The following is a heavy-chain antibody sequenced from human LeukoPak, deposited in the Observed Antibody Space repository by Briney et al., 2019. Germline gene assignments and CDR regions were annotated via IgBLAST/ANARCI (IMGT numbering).Heavy chain of an antibody. V-gene: IGHV4-61*01. Sequence: RASETLSLTCTVSGVSVSSGSYYWSWIRQPPGKGLEWIGYIYYSGSTNYNPSLKSRVTISVDTSKNQFSLKLSSVTAADTAVYYCARDSIGENYYYGMDVWGQGTTVTVSS. CDR2: IYYSGST. J-gene: IGHJ6*02. D-gene: IGHD3-16*01. CDR1: GVSVSSGSYY. CDR3: ARDSIGENYYYGMDV.